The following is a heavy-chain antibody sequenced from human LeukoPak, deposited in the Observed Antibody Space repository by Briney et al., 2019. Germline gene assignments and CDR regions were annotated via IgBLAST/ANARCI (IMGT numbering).Heavy chain of an antibody. V-gene: IGHV1-69*13. D-gene: IGHD6-19*01. CDR2: IIPIFGTA. J-gene: IGHJ4*02. CDR1: GYTFTSYY. CDR3: ARDRSSGQPFDY. Sequence: ASVKVSCKASGYTFTSYYMHWVRQAPGQGLEWMGGIIPIFGTANYAQKFQGRVTITADESTSTAYMELSSLRSEDTAVYYCARDRSSGQPFDYWGQGTLVTVSS.